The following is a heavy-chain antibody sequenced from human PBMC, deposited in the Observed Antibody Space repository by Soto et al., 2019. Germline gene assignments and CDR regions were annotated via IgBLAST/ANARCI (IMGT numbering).Heavy chain of an antibody. CDR1: DYSIGNLNW. D-gene: IGHD2-15*01. CDR2: IYYSGST. Sequence: LPYAVSDYSIGNLNWRGWIRQPPGKGLEWIGYIYYSGSTYYNPSLKSRVTMSVDTSKNQFSLKLSSVTAVDTAVYYCARGQLLPDDWGQGTLVTVSS. CDR3: ARGQLLPDD. J-gene: IGHJ4*02. V-gene: IGHV4-28*03.